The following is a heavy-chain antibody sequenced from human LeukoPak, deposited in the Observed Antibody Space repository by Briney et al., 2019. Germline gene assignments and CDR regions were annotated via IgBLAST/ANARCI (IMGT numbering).Heavy chain of an antibody. CDR3: AREKGNSYGYDY. Sequence: SQTLSLTCTVSGGSISSGSYYWSWIRQPAGKGLEWVGRIDTSGSTNYNPSLKSRVTISVDTSKNQFSLKLSSVTAADTAVYYCAREKGNSYGYDYWGQGTLVTVSS. CDR2: IDTSGST. J-gene: IGHJ4*02. V-gene: IGHV4-61*02. D-gene: IGHD5-18*01. CDR1: GGSISSGSYY.